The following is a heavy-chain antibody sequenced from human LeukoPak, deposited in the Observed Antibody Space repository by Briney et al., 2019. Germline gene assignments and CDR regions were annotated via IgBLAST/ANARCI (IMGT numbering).Heavy chain of an antibody. J-gene: IGHJ4*02. D-gene: IGHD2-2*02. V-gene: IGHV4-59*01. CDR2: IYYSGST. Sequence: TSETLSLTCTVSGVSISSYYWSWIRQPPGKGLEWIGYIYYSGSTNYNPSLKSRVTISVDTSKNQFSLKLSSVTAADTAVYYCARVQLYCSSTSCYIIFDYWGQGTLVTVSS. CDR1: GVSISSYY. CDR3: ARVQLYCSSTSCYIIFDY.